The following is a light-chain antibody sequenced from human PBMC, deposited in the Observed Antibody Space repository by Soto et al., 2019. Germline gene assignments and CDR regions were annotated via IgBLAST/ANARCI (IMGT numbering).Light chain of an antibody. J-gene: IGKJ2*01. CDR1: QVIGSRY. V-gene: IGKV3-20*01. CDR3: QQFGSSIPHT. Sequence: EIVMTQSPGTLSLSPGERATISCRASQVIGSRYLAWYHQKSGQAPRLLIYGASSRATSIPDRLSGSGSGTDFPLTISRLEPEDFGVYYCQQFGSSIPHTFGQGTKLEIK. CDR2: GAS.